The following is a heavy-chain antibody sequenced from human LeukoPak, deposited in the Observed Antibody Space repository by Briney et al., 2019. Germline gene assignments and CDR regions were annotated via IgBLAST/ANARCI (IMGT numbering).Heavy chain of an antibody. CDR3: ARGDDILTGYRSVTFDY. D-gene: IGHD3-9*01. CDR2: IYYSGST. Sequence: SETLTLTCTVSGGSSSSYYWRWIRQPPGKGLEWIGYIYYSGSTNYNPSLKSRVTISVDTSKNQFSLKLSSVTAADTAVYYCARGDDILTGYRSVTFDYWGQGTLVTVSS. V-gene: IGHV4-59*08. J-gene: IGHJ4*02. CDR1: GGSSSSYY.